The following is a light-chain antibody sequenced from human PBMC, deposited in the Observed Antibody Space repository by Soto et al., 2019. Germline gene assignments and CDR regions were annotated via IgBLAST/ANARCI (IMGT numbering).Light chain of an antibody. V-gene: IGKV1-5*01. Sequence: DIQMTQSPSTLSASVGDRVTITCRASQRISSWLAWYQQKPGKVPKVLIYDASSLESGVPSRFSGSGSGTEFTLTISSLQPDDFATYYCQEYTTYSRTFGQGTKVEIK. CDR1: QRISSW. J-gene: IGKJ1*01. CDR2: DAS. CDR3: QEYTTYSRT.